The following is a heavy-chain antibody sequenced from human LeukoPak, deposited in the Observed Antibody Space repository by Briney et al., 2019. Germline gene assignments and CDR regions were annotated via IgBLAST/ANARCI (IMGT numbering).Heavy chain of an antibody. V-gene: IGHV4-39*02. D-gene: IGHD3-22*01. J-gene: IGHJ4*02. CDR2: IYYTGNT. CDR1: GGSISSNKYY. CDR3: AREIQYYYDGSAYVPGFYFDN. Sequence: KPSETLSLTCTVSGGSISSNKYYWAWIRQPPGKGLEWIGNIYYTGNTYYNPSLKSRVTISVDTSKNQFSLKLSSVTAADTTVYYCAREIQYYYDGSAYVPGFYFDNWGQGTLVTVSS.